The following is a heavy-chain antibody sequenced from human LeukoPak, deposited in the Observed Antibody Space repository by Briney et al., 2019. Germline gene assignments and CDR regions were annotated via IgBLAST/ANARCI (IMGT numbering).Heavy chain of an antibody. D-gene: IGHD2-2*01. CDR1: GGTFSSYA. Sequence: RASVKVSCKASGGTFSSYAISWVRQGPGQGLEWMGGIIPIFGTANYAQKFQGRVTITADESTSTAYMELSSLRSEDTAVYYCARERENSKYQLHLFDYWGQGTLVTVSS. CDR3: ARERENSKYQLHLFDY. J-gene: IGHJ4*02. CDR2: IIPIFGTA. V-gene: IGHV1-69*13.